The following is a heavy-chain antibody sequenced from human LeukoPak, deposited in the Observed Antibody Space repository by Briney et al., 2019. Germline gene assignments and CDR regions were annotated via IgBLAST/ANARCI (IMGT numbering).Heavy chain of an antibody. V-gene: IGHV5-51*01. D-gene: IGHD6-25*01. CDR1: GYRFTSYW. J-gene: IGHJ5*02. Sequence: GESLKISCKASGYRFTSYWVGWVRQMPGKGLEWMGVIHPGEYERRYSPSFEGQVTISADRSISTAYMQWSSLKASDTAMYYCARRTDSGWKWFDPWGQGTLVTVSS. CDR3: ARRTDSGWKWFDP. CDR2: IHPGEYER.